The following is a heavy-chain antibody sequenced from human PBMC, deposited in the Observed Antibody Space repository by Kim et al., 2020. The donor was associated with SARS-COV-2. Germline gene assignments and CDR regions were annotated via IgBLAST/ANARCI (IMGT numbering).Heavy chain of an antibody. CDR1: GYTFTSYY. CDR2: INPSGGST. Sequence: ASVKVSCKASGYTFTSYYMHWVRQAPGQGLEWMGIINPSGGSTSYAQKFQGRVTMTRDTSTSTVYMELSSLRSEDTAVYYCARDQGIVVGPGGDGMDVWGQGTTVTVSS. D-gene: IGHD3-22*01. CDR3: ARDQGIVVGPGGDGMDV. J-gene: IGHJ6*02. V-gene: IGHV1-46*01.